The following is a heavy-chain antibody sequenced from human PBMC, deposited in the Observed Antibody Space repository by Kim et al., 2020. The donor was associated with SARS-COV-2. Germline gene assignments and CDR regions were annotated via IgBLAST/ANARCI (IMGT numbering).Heavy chain of an antibody. Sequence: AQKFQGRVTMTEDTSTDTAYMELSSLRSEDTAVYYCATLYSSSWHGMDVWGQGTTVTVSS. CDR3: ATLYSSSWHGMDV. V-gene: IGHV1-24*01. D-gene: IGHD6-13*01. J-gene: IGHJ6*02.